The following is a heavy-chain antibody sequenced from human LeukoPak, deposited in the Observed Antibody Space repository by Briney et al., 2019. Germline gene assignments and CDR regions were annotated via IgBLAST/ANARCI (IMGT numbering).Heavy chain of an antibody. V-gene: IGHV1-69*01. J-gene: IGHJ5*02. Sequence: SVKVSCKASRGTFSSYAISWVRQAPGQGLEWMGGIIPIFGTANYAQKFQGRVTITADESTSTAYMELSRLRSEDTAVYYCARDVGIAVAGRNWFDPWGQGTLVTVSS. D-gene: IGHD6-19*01. CDR1: RGTFSSYA. CDR2: IIPIFGTA. CDR3: ARDVGIAVAGRNWFDP.